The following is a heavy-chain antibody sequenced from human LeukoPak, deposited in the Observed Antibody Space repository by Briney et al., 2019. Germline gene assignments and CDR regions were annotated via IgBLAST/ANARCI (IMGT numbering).Heavy chain of an antibody. CDR3: ARSPGSISYYIQY. V-gene: IGHV3-33*01. Sequence: GRSLRLSCAASGFTFSTFAVQWVRQAPGMGLEWVAFIWYDGSNEYYADSVKGRFTISRDNSKSTLYLQMNSLRAEDTAVYYCARSPGSISYYIQYWGQGTLVTVSS. CDR2: IWYDGSNE. D-gene: IGHD3-22*01. J-gene: IGHJ4*02. CDR1: GFTFSTFA.